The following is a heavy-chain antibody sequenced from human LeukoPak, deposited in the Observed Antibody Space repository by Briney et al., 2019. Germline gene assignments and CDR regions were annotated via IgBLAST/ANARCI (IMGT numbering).Heavy chain of an antibody. CDR1: GFTFSSYG. CDR2: IRYDGSNK. J-gene: IGHJ4*02. Sequence: GGSLRLSCAASGFTFSSYGMHWVRQAPGKGLEWVAFIRYDGSNKYYADSVKGRFTISRDNSKNTLYLQMNSLRAEDTAVYYCAIEGSIVARTDYWGQGALVIVSS. V-gene: IGHV3-30*02. CDR3: AIEGSIVARTDY. D-gene: IGHD3-16*02.